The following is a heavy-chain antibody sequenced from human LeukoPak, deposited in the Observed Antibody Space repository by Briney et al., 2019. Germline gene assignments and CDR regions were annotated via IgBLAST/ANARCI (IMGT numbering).Heavy chain of an antibody. Sequence: SGGSLRLSCAASGFTFSSYGMHWVRQAPGKGLEWVSVIYSGGSTYYADSVKGRFTISRDNSKNTLYLQMNSLRAEDTAVYYCARDGDSSGYMDVWGKGTTVTVSS. D-gene: IGHD3-3*01. J-gene: IGHJ6*03. CDR2: IYSGGST. V-gene: IGHV3-NL1*01. CDR3: ARDGDSSGYMDV. CDR1: GFTFSSYG.